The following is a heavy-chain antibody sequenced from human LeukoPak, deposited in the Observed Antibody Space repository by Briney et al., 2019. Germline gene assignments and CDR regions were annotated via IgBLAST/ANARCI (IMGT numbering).Heavy chain of an antibody. V-gene: IGHV1-18*01. J-gene: IGHJ4*02. Sequence: ASVKVSCKASRYTFTHYGISWVRPAPGQGRAWMGWIIIYNDKTHYAQNFQGRAIMSTDTSTSTVHMELRSLSSDDTAVYFCTRTRVGVAGPFDYWGQGTLVTVSS. CDR1: RYTFTHYG. D-gene: IGHD6-19*01. CDR2: IIIYNDKT. CDR3: TRTRVGVAGPFDY.